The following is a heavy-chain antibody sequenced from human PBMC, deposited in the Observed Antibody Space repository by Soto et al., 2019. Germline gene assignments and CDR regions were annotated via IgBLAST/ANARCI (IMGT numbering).Heavy chain of an antibody. J-gene: IGHJ6*02. CDR1: GFTFSSYA. CDR2: ISGSGGST. CDR3: AKSMARGVNYYGMDV. D-gene: IGHD3-10*01. Sequence: PGGSLRLSCAASGFTFSSYAMSWVRQAPGKGLEWVSAISGSGGSTYYADSVKGRFTISRDNSKNTLYLQMNSLRAEDTAVYYCAKSMARGVNYYGMDVWGQGTTVTVSS. V-gene: IGHV3-23*01.